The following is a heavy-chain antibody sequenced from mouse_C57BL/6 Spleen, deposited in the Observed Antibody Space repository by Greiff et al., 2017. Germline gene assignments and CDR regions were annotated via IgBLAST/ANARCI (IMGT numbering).Heavy chain of an antibody. D-gene: IGHD4-1*01. CDR1: GFTFSSYG. CDR3: ARQYSGFDY. CDR2: ISSGGSYT. Sequence: EVMLVESGGDLVKPGGSLKLSCAASGFTFSSYGMSWVRQTPDKRLEWVATISSGGSYTYYPDSVKGRFTISRDNAKNTLYLQMSSLKSEDTAMYYCARQYSGFDYWGQGTTLTVSS. J-gene: IGHJ2*01. V-gene: IGHV5-6*02.